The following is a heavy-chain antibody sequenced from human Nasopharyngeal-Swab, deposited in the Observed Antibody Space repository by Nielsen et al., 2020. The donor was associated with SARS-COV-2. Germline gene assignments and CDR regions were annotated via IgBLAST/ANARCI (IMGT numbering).Heavy chain of an antibody. D-gene: IGHD3-3*01. CDR3: AGGEVLRFLEWSSAGGMDV. Sequence: SETLSLTCAVYGGSFSGYYWSWIRQAPGKGLEWIGEINHSGSTKYNPSLKSRATISLDTSKNQFSLKLSSVTAADTAVYYCAGGEVLRFLEWSSAGGMDVWGQGTTVTVSS. V-gene: IGHV4-34*01. J-gene: IGHJ6*02. CDR1: GGSFSGYY. CDR2: INHSGST.